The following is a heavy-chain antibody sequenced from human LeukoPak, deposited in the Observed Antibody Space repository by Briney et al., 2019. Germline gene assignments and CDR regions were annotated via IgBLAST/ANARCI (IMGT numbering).Heavy chain of an antibody. CDR2: IYYGST. J-gene: IGHJ4*02. CDR1: GGSISSDY. V-gene: IGHV4-59*01. Sequence: SETLSLTCTVSGGSISSDYWSWSRQPPGKGLEWIGYIYYGSTNYNPSLKSRVTVSVDTSKNQFSLSLTSVTAADTAVYYCARMYSSTWFNFDYWGQGTLVTVSS. D-gene: IGHD6-13*01. CDR3: ARMYSSTWFNFDY.